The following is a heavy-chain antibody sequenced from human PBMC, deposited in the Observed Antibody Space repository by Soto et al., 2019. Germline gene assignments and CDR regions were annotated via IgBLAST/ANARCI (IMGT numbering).Heavy chain of an antibody. CDR1: GFTFSSYW. D-gene: IGHD2-15*01. Sequence: VQLVESGGGLVQPGGSLRLSCAASGFTFSSYWMHWVRQAPGKGLVWVAVISYDGSNKYYADSVKGRFTISRDNSKNTLYLQMNSLRAEDTAVYYCARDQYCSGGSCYSNWFDPWGQGTLVTVSS. V-gene: IGHV3-30-3*01. CDR3: ARDQYCSGGSCYSNWFDP. CDR2: ISYDGSNK. J-gene: IGHJ5*02.